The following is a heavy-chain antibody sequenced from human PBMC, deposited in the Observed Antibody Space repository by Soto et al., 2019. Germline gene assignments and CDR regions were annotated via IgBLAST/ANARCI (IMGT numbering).Heavy chain of an antibody. D-gene: IGHD3-22*01. V-gene: IGHV4-31*03. J-gene: IGHJ4*02. Sequence: QVQLQESGPGLVKPSQTLSLTCTVSGDTISSGGFYWSWIRQHPGKGLEWIGYIHNSGSTYYNPSLKSRSSISVDTSKNQFSLNLSSVTAADTAVYYCARATYSYTMIDHRFYYWGQGTLVTVSS. CDR2: IHNSGST. CDR3: ARATYSYTMIDHRFYY. CDR1: GDTISSGGFY.